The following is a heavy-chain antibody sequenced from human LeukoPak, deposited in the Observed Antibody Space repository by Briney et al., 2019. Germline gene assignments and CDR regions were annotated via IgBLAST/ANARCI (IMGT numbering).Heavy chain of an antibody. Sequence: GGSLRLSCAASGFTFSSYSMNWVRQAPGKGLEWVSSISGSNSYIYYADSMKGRFTISRDNAKNSLYLQMNSLRAEDTAVYYCARATDYGESISSLYQYFEDWGQGTLVTVSS. V-gene: IGHV3-21*01. J-gene: IGHJ4*02. CDR3: ARATDYGESISSLYQYFED. D-gene: IGHD4-17*01. CDR1: GFTFSSYS. CDR2: ISGSNSYI.